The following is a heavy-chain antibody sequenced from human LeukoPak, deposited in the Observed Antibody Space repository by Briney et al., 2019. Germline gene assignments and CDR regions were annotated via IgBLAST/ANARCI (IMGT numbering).Heavy chain of an antibody. CDR3: AKWAGSLHSFDI. Sequence: GGSLRLSCAASGFTFSSNYMSWVRQAPGKGLEWVSVIYSGGSTYYADSVKGRFTISRDNSKNTLYLQMNSLRAEDTAVYYCAKWAGSLHSFDIWGQGTMVTVSS. CDR2: IYSGGST. J-gene: IGHJ3*02. D-gene: IGHD1-26*01. V-gene: IGHV3-53*01. CDR1: GFTFSSNY.